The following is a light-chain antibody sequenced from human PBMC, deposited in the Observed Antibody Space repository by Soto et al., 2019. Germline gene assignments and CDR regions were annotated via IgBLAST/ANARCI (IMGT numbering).Light chain of an antibody. J-gene: IGKJ1*01. CDR2: DAS. Sequence: DSQVTQSPPTLSASVGDRVTITCRASQTISTWMAWYQQKPGKAPKLLVYDASTLQSGVASRFSGSGSGTEFTLIISGLQPDDSATYYCQQYTNTNNPWMFGQGTKVDI. CDR1: QTISTW. V-gene: IGKV1-5*01. CDR3: QQYTNTNNPWM.